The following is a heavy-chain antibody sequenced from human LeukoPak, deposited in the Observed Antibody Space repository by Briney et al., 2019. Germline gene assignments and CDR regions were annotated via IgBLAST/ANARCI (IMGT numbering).Heavy chain of an antibody. D-gene: IGHD2-8*01. CDR3: ARQAIVLMVYAFDY. J-gene: IGHJ4*02. CDR1: GFTFDDHG. Sequence: GGSLRLSCTASGFTFDDHGMSWVRQVPGKGLEWVAGINWDGGSTGYADSVKGRFTISRDNSKNTLYLQMNSLRAEDTAVYYCARQAIVLMVYAFDYWGQGTLVTVSS. V-gene: IGHV3-20*04. CDR2: INWDGGST.